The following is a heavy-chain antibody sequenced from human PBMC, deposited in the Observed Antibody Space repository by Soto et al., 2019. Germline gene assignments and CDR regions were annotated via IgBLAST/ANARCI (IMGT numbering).Heavy chain of an antibody. CDR3: ATRGYSGYDYYYYYGMDV. D-gene: IGHD5-12*01. J-gene: IGHJ6*02. CDR1: GFTFSSYA. CDR2: ISGSGGST. V-gene: IGHV3-23*01. Sequence: QPGGSLRLSCAASGFTFSSYAMSWVRQAPGKGLEWVSAISGSGGSTYYADSVKGRFTISRDNSKNTLYLQMNSLRAEDTAVYYCATRGYSGYDYYYYYGMDVWGQGTTVTVSS.